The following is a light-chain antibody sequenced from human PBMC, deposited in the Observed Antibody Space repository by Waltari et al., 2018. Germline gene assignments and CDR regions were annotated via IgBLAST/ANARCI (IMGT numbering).Light chain of an antibody. CDR2: EVS. J-gene: IGLJ1*01. V-gene: IGLV2-14*01. CDR1: DSDVGAYDF. CDR3: SSYTTNSAPGV. Sequence: QSALTQPASVSGSPGQSITISCSGTDSDVGAYDFVSWYQQHPGNAPHLIIYEVSNRPSGISNRFSASKSGNTASLTISGLQAEDEADYYCSSYTTNSAPGVFGTGTRVTVL.